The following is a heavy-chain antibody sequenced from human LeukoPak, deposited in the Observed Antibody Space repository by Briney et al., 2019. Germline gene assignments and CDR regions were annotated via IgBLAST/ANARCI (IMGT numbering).Heavy chain of an antibody. CDR1: GFTFSRYW. CDR3: ASTGREARYIYFDK. J-gene: IGHJ4*02. D-gene: IGHD3-9*01. Sequence: GGSLRLSCAASGFTFSRYWMTWVRQTPGKGLEWVANIKQDGSEKYYVDSVKGRFTISRDNAKNSLYLQMNSLRAEDTAVYYCASTGREARYIYFDKSGQGTLATVSS. CDR2: IKQDGSEK. V-gene: IGHV3-7*05.